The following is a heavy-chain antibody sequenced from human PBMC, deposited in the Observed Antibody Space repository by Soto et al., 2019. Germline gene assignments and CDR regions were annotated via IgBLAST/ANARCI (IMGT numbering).Heavy chain of an antibody. V-gene: IGHV3-64*01. CDR1: GFTFSSYA. J-gene: IGHJ4*02. Sequence: GGSLRLSCAASGFTFSSYAMHWVRQAPGKGLEYVSAISSNGGSTYYANSVKGRFTISRDNSKNTLFLQMGSLRDDDMALYYCASGVPHSSGWHYFVYPGQGTRVTVSS. D-gene: IGHD6-19*01. CDR2: ISSNGGST. CDR3: ASGVPHSSGWHYFVY.